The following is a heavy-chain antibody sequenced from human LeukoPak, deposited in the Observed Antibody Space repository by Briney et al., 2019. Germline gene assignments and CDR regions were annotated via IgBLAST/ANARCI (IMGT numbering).Heavy chain of an antibody. CDR1: GFTFSSYA. D-gene: IGHD6-19*01. CDR3: ARDGAVAGDYYYGMDV. J-gene: IGHJ6*02. Sequence: QPGGSLRLSCAASGFTFSSYAMHWVRQAPGKGLEWVAVISYDGSNKYYADSVKGRFTISRDNSKNTLYLQMNSLRAEDTAVYYCARDGAVAGDYYYGMDVWGQGTTVTVSS. CDR2: ISYDGSNK. V-gene: IGHV3-30-3*01.